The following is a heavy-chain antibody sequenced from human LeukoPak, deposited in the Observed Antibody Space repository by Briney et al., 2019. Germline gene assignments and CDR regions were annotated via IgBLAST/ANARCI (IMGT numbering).Heavy chain of an antibody. CDR2: ISYDGSNK. CDR3: ARDEEDY. Sequence: GGSLRLSCAASGFTFSSYAMHWVRQAPGKGLEWVAVISYDGSNKYYADSVKGRFTISRDNSKNTLYLQMNSLRAEDTAVYYCARDEEDYWGQGTLVIVSS. J-gene: IGHJ4*02. V-gene: IGHV3-30-3*01. CDR1: GFTFSSYA.